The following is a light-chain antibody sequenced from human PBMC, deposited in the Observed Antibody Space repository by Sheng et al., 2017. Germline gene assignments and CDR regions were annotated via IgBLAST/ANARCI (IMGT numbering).Light chain of an antibody. Sequence: IQMTQSPSTLSASVGDRVTITCRASQTLNNALAWYQVKPGKAPKFLIYQASTLQQGVPSRFSGSGSGTEFTLTISNLQPDDFATYYCQQYVRFYSFAQGYPSWRPN. V-gene: IGKV1-5*03. J-gene: IGKJ2*03. CDR3: QQYVRFYS. CDR1: QTLNNA. CDR2: QAS.